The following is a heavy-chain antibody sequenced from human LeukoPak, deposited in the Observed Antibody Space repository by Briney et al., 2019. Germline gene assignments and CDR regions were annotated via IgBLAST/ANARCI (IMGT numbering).Heavy chain of an antibody. D-gene: IGHD5-12*01. V-gene: IGHV4-39*07. CDR1: GGSISSSSYY. J-gene: IGHJ4*02. CDR3: ARVENSGYVYLHY. Sequence: PSETLSLTCTVSGGSISSSSYYWGWIRQPPGKGLEWIGNIFYSGSTYYNPSLKSRLTISVDTSKNQFSLKLTSVTAADTAVYYCARVENSGYVYLHYWGQGTLVTVSS. CDR2: IFYSGST.